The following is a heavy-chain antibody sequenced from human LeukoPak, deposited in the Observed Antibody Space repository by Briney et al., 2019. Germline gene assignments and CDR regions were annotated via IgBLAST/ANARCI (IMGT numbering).Heavy chain of an antibody. D-gene: IGHD2-15*01. CDR3: ASYCSGGSCYHH. CDR1: GGSVISGSYY. J-gene: IGHJ4*02. CDR2: IYYSGST. V-gene: IGHV4-61*01. Sequence: SETLSLTCTVSGGSVISGSYYWSWIRQPPGKGLEWVGDIYYSGSTNYNPSLKSRVTISVDTSKNQFSLKLSSVTAADTAVYYCASYCSGGSCYHHWGQGTLVTVPS.